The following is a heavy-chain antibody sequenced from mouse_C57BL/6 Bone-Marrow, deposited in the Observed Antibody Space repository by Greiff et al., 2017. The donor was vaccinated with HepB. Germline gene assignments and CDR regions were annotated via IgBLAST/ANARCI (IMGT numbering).Heavy chain of an antibody. CDR1: GYTFTDYE. CDR3: TGTVVPGFAY. Sequence: QVQLQQSGAELVRPGASVTLSCKASGYTFTDYERHWVKRTPVHGLEGIGAIDPETGGTAYNQKFKGKAILTADKSSSTAYMELRSLTSEDSAVYYCTGTVVPGFAYWGQGTLVTVSA. CDR2: IDPETGGT. J-gene: IGHJ3*01. V-gene: IGHV1-15*01. D-gene: IGHD1-1*01.